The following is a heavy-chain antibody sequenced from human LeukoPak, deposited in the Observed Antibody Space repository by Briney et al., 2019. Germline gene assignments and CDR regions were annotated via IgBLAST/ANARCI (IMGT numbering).Heavy chain of an antibody. CDR2: INPNSGGT. D-gene: IGHD3-10*01. V-gene: IGHV1-2*02. J-gene: IGHJ4*02. Sequence: ASVKVSCKASGYTFTSYGISWVRQAPGQGLEWMGWINPNSGGTNYAQKFQGRVTMTRDTSISTAYMELSRLRSDDTAVYYCARGDTMVRGVISGYWGQGTLVTVSS. CDR3: ARGDTMVRGVISGY. CDR1: GYTFTSYG.